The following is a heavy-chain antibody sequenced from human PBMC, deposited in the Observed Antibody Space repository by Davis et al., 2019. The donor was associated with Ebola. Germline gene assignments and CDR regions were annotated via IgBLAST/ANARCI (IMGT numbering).Heavy chain of an antibody. CDR1: GFTFSSYG. CDR2: ISGSGKTT. Sequence: GGSLRLSCAASGFTFSSYGMHWVRQAPGKGLEWVSAISGSGKTTYYADSVKGHFTISRDNSKNTLYLQMNSLRAEDTAVYYCAKEHIVGEYFFDYWGQGTLVTVSS. J-gene: IGHJ4*02. V-gene: IGHV3-23*01. D-gene: IGHD3-22*01. CDR3: AKEHIVGEYFFDY.